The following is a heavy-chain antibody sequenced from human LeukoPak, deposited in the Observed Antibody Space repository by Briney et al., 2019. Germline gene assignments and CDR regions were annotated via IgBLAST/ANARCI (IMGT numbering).Heavy chain of an antibody. CDR1: GGSISSYY. CDR2: IYTSGST. Sequence: SETLSLTCTVSGGSISSYYWSWIRQPAGKGLEWIGRIYTSGSTNYNPSLKSRVTTSVDTSKNQFSLKLSSVTAADTAVYYCARDVTNCSGGSCNSGPGYWGQGTLVTVSS. D-gene: IGHD2-15*01. CDR3: ARDVTNCSGGSCNSGPGY. J-gene: IGHJ4*02. V-gene: IGHV4-4*07.